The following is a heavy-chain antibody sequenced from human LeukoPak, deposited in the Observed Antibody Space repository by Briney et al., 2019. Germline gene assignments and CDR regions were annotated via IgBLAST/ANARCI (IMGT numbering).Heavy chain of an antibody. CDR2: VYYSGNT. CDR1: GDSVSRYY. Sequence: PSGTLSLTCSVSGDSVSRYYWSWIRQPPGQGLEYIGHVYYSGNTDYNPSLKSRLTMSLDSSMNQFSLKLSSVTAADTAVYYCARLRLRYRRNGDSTSYEVFDIWGQGTVVIVSS. J-gene: IGHJ3*02. CDR3: ARLRLRYRRNGDSTSYEVFDI. V-gene: IGHV4-59*08. D-gene: IGHD2-21*01.